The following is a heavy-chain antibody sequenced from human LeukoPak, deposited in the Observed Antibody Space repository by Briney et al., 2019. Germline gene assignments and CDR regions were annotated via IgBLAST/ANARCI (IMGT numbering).Heavy chain of an antibody. V-gene: IGHV3-7*01. CDR3: ARVLTVWFGEPPGDY. CDR1: GFTFSTYN. Sequence: GESLRLSCAASGFTFSTYNMNWVRQAPGKGLEWVANIKQDGSEKYYVDSVKGRFTISRDNAKNSLYLQMNSLRAEDTAVYYCARVLTVWFGEPPGDYWGQGTLVTVSS. D-gene: IGHD3-10*01. J-gene: IGHJ4*02. CDR2: IKQDGSEK.